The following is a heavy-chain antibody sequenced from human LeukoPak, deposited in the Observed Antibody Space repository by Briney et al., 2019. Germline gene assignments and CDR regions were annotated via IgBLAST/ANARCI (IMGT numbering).Heavy chain of an antibody. D-gene: IGHD3-22*01. Sequence: PGGSLRLSCAASGFTFSSYDMSWVRQAPGKGLECVSAISRGVGSTYYADSVKGRFTISRDNAKNSLYLQMNSLRAEDTAVYYCARDANYDSSGYYAYWGQGTLDTVSS. V-gene: IGHV3-23*01. CDR3: ARDANYDSSGYYAY. J-gene: IGHJ4*02. CDR2: ISRGVGST. CDR1: GFTFSSYD.